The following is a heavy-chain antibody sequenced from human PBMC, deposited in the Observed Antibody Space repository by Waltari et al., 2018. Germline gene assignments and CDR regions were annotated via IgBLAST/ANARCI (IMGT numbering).Heavy chain of an antibody. V-gene: IGHV1-46*01. CDR2: VNPFGWST. CDR3: ARGGYSSVSDALNI. Sequence: QDLLVQSGAEVKKPGASVKISCKTSGYTFTSYYMHWVRQVPGQGLEWMGHVNPFGWSTIPPQKFQGRFIRTRDMSTNTVSMEGYSLRSEDTAVYYCARGGYSSVSDALNIWGQGTMVTVSS. D-gene: IGHD6-25*01. CDR1: GYTFTSYY. J-gene: IGHJ3*02.